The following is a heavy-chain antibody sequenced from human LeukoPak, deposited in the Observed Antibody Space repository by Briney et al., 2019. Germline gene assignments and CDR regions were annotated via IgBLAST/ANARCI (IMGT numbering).Heavy chain of an antibody. Sequence: PSQTLSLTCAVSGGSISSGGYSWSWIRQPPGKGLEWIGYIYHSGSTYYNPFLKSRVTISVDRSKNQFSLKLSSVTAADTAVYYCARVRYFDWSEIDYWGQGTLVTVSS. J-gene: IGHJ4*02. CDR1: GGSISSGGYS. CDR3: ARVRYFDWSEIDY. D-gene: IGHD3-9*01. CDR2: IYHSGST. V-gene: IGHV4-30-2*01.